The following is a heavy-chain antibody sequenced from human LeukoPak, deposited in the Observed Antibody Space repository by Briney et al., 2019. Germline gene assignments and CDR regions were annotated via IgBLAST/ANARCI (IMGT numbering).Heavy chain of an antibody. J-gene: IGHJ4*02. CDR3: ARDTSGDYGGEDRSFEC. CDR2: ININTGNP. D-gene: IGHD4-17*01. V-gene: IGHV7-4-1*02. Sequence: GASVKVSCKASGYTFTSCALDWVRQAPGQGLEWMGWININTGNPTYAQGFTGRFVFSLYASVGTAYLQISSPTAEDTAVYYCARDTSGDYGGEDRSFECWGQGTLVTASS. CDR1: GYTFTSCA.